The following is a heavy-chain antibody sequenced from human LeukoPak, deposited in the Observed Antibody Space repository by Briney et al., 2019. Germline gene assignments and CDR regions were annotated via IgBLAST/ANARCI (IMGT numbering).Heavy chain of an antibody. CDR2: IYTTGST. Sequence: SETLSLTCTVSGGSIISGNYYWNWIRQPAGKGLEWIGRIYTTGSTNYNPSLKSRVTISLDRSKNQFSLKLSSVTAADTAVYYCARNVYCGGDCQYYFDYWGQGTPVTVSS. D-gene: IGHD2-21*02. CDR1: GGSIISGNYY. CDR3: ARNVYCGGDCQYYFDY. V-gene: IGHV4-61*02. J-gene: IGHJ4*02.